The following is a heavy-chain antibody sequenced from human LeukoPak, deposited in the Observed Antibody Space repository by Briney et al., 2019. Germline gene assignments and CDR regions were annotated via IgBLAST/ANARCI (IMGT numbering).Heavy chain of an antibody. Sequence: SETLSLTCTVSGGSISKNSYYWGWSRQPPGRGLEWIGEINHSGSTNYNPSLKSRVTISVDTSKNQFSLKLSSVTAADTAVYYCASILYDILTGYYPSYGYMDVWGKGTTVTISS. D-gene: IGHD3-9*01. J-gene: IGHJ6*03. V-gene: IGHV4-39*07. CDR3: ASILYDILTGYYPSYGYMDV. CDR1: GGSISKNSYY. CDR2: INHSGST.